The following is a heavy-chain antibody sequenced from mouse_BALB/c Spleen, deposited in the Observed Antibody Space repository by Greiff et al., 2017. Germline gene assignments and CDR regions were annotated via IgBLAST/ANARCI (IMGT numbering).Heavy chain of an antibody. V-gene: IGHV5-6-4*01. CDR3: TRDDGSGGNYGGFAY. CDR2: ISSGGSYT. J-gene: IGHJ3*01. Sequence: EVKLVESGGGLVKPGGSLKLSCAASGFTFSSYTMSWVRQTPEKRLEWVATISSGGSYTYYPDSVKGRFTISRDNAKNTLYLQMSSLKSEDTAMYYCTRDDGSGGNYGGFAYWGQGTLVTVSA. CDR1: GFTFSSYT. D-gene: IGHD2-1*01.